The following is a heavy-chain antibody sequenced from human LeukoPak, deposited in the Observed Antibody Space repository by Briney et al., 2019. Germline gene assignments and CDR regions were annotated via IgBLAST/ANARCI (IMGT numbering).Heavy chain of an antibody. V-gene: IGHV3-30*02. D-gene: IGHD4/OR15-4a*01. Sequence: GGSLRLSCAASGFIFSSYGMYWVRQAPDKGLEWVAFIRYDGSRKYYADSVKGRFTISRDNSKNTLYLQMNSLRAEDTAMYYCAKVSLNMVNDAFDIWGQGTMVSVSS. CDR2: IRYDGSRK. CDR3: AKVSLNMVNDAFDI. CDR1: GFIFSSYG. J-gene: IGHJ3*02.